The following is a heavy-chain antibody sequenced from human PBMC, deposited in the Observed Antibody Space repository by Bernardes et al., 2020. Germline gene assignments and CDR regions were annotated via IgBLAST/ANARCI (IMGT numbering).Heavy chain of an antibody. V-gene: IGHV4-34*01. CDR1: GGSFSGYY. CDR3: ARGLYCSSTSCYGARGLYYYYYMDV. D-gene: IGHD2-2*01. CDR2: INHRGST. J-gene: IGHJ6*03. Sequence: SETLSLTCAVYGGSFSGYYWSWIREPPGKGLEWIGEINHRGSTNYNPSLKSRVTISVDTSKNQFTLKLSSVTAADTAVYYCARGLYCSSTSCYGARGLYYYYYMDVWGKGTTVTVSS.